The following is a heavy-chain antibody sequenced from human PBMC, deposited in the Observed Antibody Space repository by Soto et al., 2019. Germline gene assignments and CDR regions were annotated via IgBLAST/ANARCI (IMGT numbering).Heavy chain of an antibody. J-gene: IGHJ4*02. CDR3: AREDSIIIPAVSDF. CDR1: GFAFNNYG. V-gene: IGHV3-21*01. Sequence: GGSLRLSCTVSGFAFNNYGINWVRQAPGKWLEWVSSISKSDYTYYSDSVTGRFTISRDNAKNSVSLQMNTLRVEDTAVYYCAREDSIIIPAVSDFWGQGXPVTV. CDR2: ISKSDYT. D-gene: IGHD2-2*01.